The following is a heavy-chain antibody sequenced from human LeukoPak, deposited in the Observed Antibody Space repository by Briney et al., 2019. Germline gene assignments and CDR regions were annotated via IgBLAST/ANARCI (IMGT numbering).Heavy chain of an antibody. CDR1: GFTFSNAW. CDR2: VSGSGGST. V-gene: IGHV3-23*01. Sequence: PGGSLRLSCAASGFTFSNAWMSWVRQAPGKGLEWVSAVSGSGGSTYYADSVKGRFTISRDNSKNTLYLQMNSLRAEDTAVYYCAKTGSFIAAEIDPWGQGTLVTVSS. CDR3: AKTGSFIAAEIDP. J-gene: IGHJ5*02. D-gene: IGHD6-6*01.